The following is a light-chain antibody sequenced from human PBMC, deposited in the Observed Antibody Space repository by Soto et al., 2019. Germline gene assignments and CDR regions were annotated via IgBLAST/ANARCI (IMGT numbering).Light chain of an antibody. CDR2: GAS. V-gene: IGKV3-20*01. Sequence: EIMLTLSPGTLSLTPGERATLSCRASQSVSNNYLAWYQQKPGQAPRLLIYGASNRATGIPDRFSGSGSGTDFTLTISRLEPEDFAVYYCQQYGSSGTFGQGTKVDI. CDR3: QQYGSSGT. CDR1: QSVSNNY. J-gene: IGKJ1*01.